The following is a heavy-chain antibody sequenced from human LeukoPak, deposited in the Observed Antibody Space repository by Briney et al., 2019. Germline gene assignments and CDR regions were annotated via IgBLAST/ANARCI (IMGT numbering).Heavy chain of an antibody. V-gene: IGHV4-30-4*07. J-gene: IGHJ4*02. CDR3: ARVWHQLDPYFDY. Sequence: SQTLSLTCAVSGGSISSGGYSWSWIRQPPGKGLELIGYISDSGSTYYNPSLKSRVTISVDTSKNQFSLKLSSVTAADTAVYYCARVWHQLDPYFDYWGQGTLVTVSS. CDR2: ISDSGST. D-gene: IGHD6-13*01. CDR1: GGSISSGGYS.